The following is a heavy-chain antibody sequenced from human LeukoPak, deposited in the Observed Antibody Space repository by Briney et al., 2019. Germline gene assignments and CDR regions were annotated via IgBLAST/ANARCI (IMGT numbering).Heavy chain of an antibody. CDR2: MSTSGKT. J-gene: IGHJ5*02. CDR3: AGGRALRLNNWFDP. Sequence: SETLSLTCSVSGGFISNYYWSWIRRPAGKGLEWIGRMSTSGKTNYNPSLKSRVTMSVDTSNNQFFLDLSSVTAADTAVYYCAGGRALRLNNWFDPWGQGTLVTVSS. V-gene: IGHV4-4*07. D-gene: IGHD5/OR15-5a*01. CDR1: GGFISNYY.